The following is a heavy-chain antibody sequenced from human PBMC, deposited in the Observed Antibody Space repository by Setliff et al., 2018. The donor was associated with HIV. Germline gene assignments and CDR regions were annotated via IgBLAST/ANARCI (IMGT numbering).Heavy chain of an antibody. CDR2: ISSSSTTI. J-gene: IGHJ4*02. CDR3: ARTRPGSYYDF. V-gene: IGHV3-48*01. Sequence: GGSLRLSCAASGFIFSTYSMNWVRQAPGKGLEWVSYISSSSTTIKYADSVKGRFTISRDNAKNSLYLQLNSLRAEDTAVYYCARTRPGSYYDFWGQGTLVTVSS. D-gene: IGHD1-26*01. CDR1: GFIFSTYS.